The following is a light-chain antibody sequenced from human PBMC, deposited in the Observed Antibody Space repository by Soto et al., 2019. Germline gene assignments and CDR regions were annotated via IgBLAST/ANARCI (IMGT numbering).Light chain of an antibody. V-gene: IGKV3-20*01. CDR2: GAS. Sequence: EIVLTQSPGTLSLSPGARATLSCRASQSVSSNYLAWYQQKPGQAPRLLIYGASSRATGIPDRFSGSGSGTDFTLTISRLEPEDFAVYYCQQSGSSPIFTFGPGTKVDIK. CDR1: QSVSSNY. J-gene: IGKJ3*01. CDR3: QQSGSSPIFT.